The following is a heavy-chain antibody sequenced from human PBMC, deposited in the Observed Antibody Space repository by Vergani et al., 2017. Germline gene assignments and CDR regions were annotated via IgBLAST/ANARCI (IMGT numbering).Heavy chain of an antibody. CDR3: ARDNAAATTVTTNWFDP. CDR1: GYTFTSYY. CDR2: INPSGGST. D-gene: IGHD4-17*01. J-gene: IGHJ5*02. Sequence: VQLVQSGAEVKKPGASVKVSCKASGYTFTSYYMHWVRQAPGQGLEWMGIINPSGGSTSYAQKFQGRVTMTRDTSTSTVYMELSSLRSEDTAVYYCARDNAAATTVTTNWFDPWGQGTLVTVSS. V-gene: IGHV1-46*01.